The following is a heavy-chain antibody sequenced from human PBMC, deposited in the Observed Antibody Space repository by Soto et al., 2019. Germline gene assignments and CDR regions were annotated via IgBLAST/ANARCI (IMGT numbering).Heavy chain of an antibody. CDR3: ARDSYDILTGYSQGVSWFDP. D-gene: IGHD3-9*01. V-gene: IGHV4-31*03. CDR2: IYYSGST. CDR1: GGSISSGGYY. Sequence: SETLSLTCTVSGGSISSGGYYWSWIRQHPGKGLEWIGYIYYSGSTYYNPSLKSRVTISVDTSKNQFSLKLSSVTAADTAVYYCARDSYDILTGYSQGVSWFDPWGQGTLVTVSS. J-gene: IGHJ5*02.